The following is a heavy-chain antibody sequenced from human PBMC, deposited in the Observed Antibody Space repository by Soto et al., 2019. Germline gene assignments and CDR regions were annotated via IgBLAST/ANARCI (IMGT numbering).Heavy chain of an antibody. D-gene: IGHD4-17*01. CDR3: ARDGIYGDYFDY. V-gene: IGHV4-30-4*01. Sequence: PSETLSLTCTVSGGSISSGDYYWSWIRQPPGKGLEWIGYIYYSGSTYYNPSLKSRVTISVDTSKNQFSLKLSSVTAADTAVYYCARDGIYGDYFDYWGQGTLVTVSS. CDR1: GGSISSGDYY. J-gene: IGHJ4*02. CDR2: IYYSGST.